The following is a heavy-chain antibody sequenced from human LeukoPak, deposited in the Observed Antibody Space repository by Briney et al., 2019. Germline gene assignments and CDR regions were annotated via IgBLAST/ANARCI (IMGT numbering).Heavy chain of an antibody. J-gene: IGHJ4*02. CDR1: GFTFSSYG. CDR2: ISYDGSNK. D-gene: IGHD1-26*01. CDR3: AKGSPRSELPGNY. V-gene: IGHV3-30*18. Sequence: GGSLRLSCAASGFTFSSYGMHWVRQAPGKGLEWVAVISYDGSNKYYADSVKGRFTISRDNSKNTLYLQMNSLRAEDTAVYYCAKGSPRSELPGNYWGQGTLVTVSS.